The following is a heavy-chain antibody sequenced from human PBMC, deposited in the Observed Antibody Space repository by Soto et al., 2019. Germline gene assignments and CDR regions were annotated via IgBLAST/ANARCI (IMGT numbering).Heavy chain of an antibody. Sequence: ASVKVSCKASGYTFTSYYMHWVRQAPGQGLERIGIINPSGGSTSYAQKIQGRVTITRDTSTSADNMEMSSMRSEDTEVNNNARDEAYYYGSGSPDYWGQGTLVTVSS. CDR1: GYTFTSYY. CDR2: INPSGGST. D-gene: IGHD3-10*01. V-gene: IGHV1-46*01. J-gene: IGHJ4*02. CDR3: ARDEAYYYGSGSPDY.